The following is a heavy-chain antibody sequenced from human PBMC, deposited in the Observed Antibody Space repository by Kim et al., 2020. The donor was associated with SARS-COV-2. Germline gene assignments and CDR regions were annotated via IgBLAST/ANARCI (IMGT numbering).Heavy chain of an antibody. CDR3: ARWAPNYYDSSGYSV. V-gene: IGHV3-66*01. D-gene: IGHD3-22*01. Sequence: DSGKGRFSISRDNSKNTLYLQMNSLRAEDTAVYYCARWAPNYYDSSGYSVWGQGTLVTVSS. J-gene: IGHJ4*02.